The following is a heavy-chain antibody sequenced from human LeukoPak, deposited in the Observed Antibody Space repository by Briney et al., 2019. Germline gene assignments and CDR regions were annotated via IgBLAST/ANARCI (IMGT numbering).Heavy chain of an antibody. CDR1: GYTFTSYG. D-gene: IGHD4-23*01. CDR2: ISAYNGNT. Sequence: ASVKVSCKASGYTFTSYGISWVRQAPGQGLEWMGWISAYNGNTNYAQKLQGRVTMTTDTSTSTAYMELRGLRSDDTAVYYCARAEENGGAFDIWGQGTMVTVSS. CDR3: ARAEENGGAFDI. V-gene: IGHV1-18*01. J-gene: IGHJ3*02.